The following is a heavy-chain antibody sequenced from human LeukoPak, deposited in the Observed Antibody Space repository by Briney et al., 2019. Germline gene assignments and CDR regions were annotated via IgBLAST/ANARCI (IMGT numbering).Heavy chain of an antibody. CDR2: ISSSSRTI. J-gene: IGHJ3*02. D-gene: IGHD3-10*01. CDR1: GFTFSSYS. CDR3: ARDWGDGATRPDAFDI. V-gene: IGHV3-48*04. Sequence: PGGSLRLSCAASGFTFSSYSMNWVRQAPGKGLEWISYISSSSRTIYYADSVKGRFTISRDNAKNSLSLQMNSLRVEDTAVYYCARDWGDGATRPDAFDIWGQGTMVTVSS.